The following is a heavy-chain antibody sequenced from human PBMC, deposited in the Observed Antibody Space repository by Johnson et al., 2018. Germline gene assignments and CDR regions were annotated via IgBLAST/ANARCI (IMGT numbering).Heavy chain of an antibody. V-gene: IGHV5-51*01. CDR3: AIAVSPTGFDI. CDR2: IYPCDSDT. D-gene: IGHD3-9*01. Sequence: VQLVQSGAEVKKPGESLKISCKGSGYSFARYWIGWVRQMPGRGLEWMGLIYPCDSDTRYSPSFQGQVTIPADKSISTAHLHWSSLKASDTAMYYCAIAVSPTGFDIWGQGTMVTVSS. J-gene: IGHJ3*02. CDR1: GYSFARYW.